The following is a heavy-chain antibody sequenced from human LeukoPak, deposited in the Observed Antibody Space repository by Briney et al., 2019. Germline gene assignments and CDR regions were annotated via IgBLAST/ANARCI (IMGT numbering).Heavy chain of an antibody. V-gene: IGHV3-48*02. Sequence: GGSLILSCAASGFTFSAYSMNWVRQAPGKGLEWIPYISSATTTIHYADSVKGRFTISRDNAKNTLYLQMNSLRDEDTAVYYCANQEYYYGSGSYYNPLPFDYWGQGTQVTVSS. CDR3: ANQEYYYGSGSYYNPLPFDY. CDR2: ISSATTTI. CDR1: GFTFSAYS. J-gene: IGHJ4*02. D-gene: IGHD3-10*01.